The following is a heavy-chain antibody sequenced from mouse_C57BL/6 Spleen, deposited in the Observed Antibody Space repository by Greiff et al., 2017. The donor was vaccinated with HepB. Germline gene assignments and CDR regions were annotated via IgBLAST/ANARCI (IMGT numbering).Heavy chain of an antibody. V-gene: IGHV1-54*01. CDR2: INPGSGGT. Sequence: VQRVESGAELVRPGTSVKVSCKASGYAFTNYLIEWVKQRPGQGLEWIGVINPGSGGTNYNEKFKGKATLTADKSSSTAYMQLSSLTSEDSAVYFCARWNYDYEVYAMDYWGQGTSVTVSS. J-gene: IGHJ4*01. D-gene: IGHD2-4*01. CDR1: GYAFTNYL. CDR3: ARWNYDYEVYAMDY.